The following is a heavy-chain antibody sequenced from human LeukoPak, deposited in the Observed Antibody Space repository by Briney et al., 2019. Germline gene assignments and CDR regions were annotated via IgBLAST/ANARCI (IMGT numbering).Heavy chain of an antibody. CDR2: ISAYNGNT. CDR1: AYTFTSYG. Sequence: ASVKASCKASAYTFTSYGISWVRQAPGQGLEWMGWISAYNGNTNYAQKLQGRVTMTTDTSTSTAYMELRSLRSDDTAVYYCARENYDYVWGSYPPHYFDYWGQGTLVTVSS. J-gene: IGHJ4*02. CDR3: ARENYDYVWGSYPPHYFDY. D-gene: IGHD3-16*02. V-gene: IGHV1-18*04.